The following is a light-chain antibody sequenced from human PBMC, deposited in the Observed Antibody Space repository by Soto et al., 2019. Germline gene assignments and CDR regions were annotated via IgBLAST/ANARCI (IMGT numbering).Light chain of an antibody. J-gene: IGKJ1*01. Sequence: EVVLTQSPGTLSLSPGERATLLCRASPSVTSSYLAWYQQKPGQAPRLLIHDVSSRATGIPARFSGSGSGTDFILTTSRLESEDFAVYYCQQYVTSPGTFGQGTKVEIK. CDR3: QQYVTSPGT. CDR2: DVS. V-gene: IGKV3-20*01. CDR1: PSVTSSY.